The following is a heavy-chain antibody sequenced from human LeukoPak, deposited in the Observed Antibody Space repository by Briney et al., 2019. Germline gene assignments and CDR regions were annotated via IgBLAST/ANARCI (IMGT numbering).Heavy chain of an antibody. CDR3: ARDRCDSTSCSSRGAFDY. CDR2: IYTSETT. Sequence: SETLSLTCSVSGGSISSYYWSWIRQPAGKGLEWIGRIYTSETTNYNPSFKSRLTISVDTSKNQFSLKLSSVTAADTAVYYCARDRCDSTSCSSRGAFDYWGQGILVTVSS. V-gene: IGHV4-4*07. CDR1: GGSISSYY. J-gene: IGHJ4*02. D-gene: IGHD2-2*01.